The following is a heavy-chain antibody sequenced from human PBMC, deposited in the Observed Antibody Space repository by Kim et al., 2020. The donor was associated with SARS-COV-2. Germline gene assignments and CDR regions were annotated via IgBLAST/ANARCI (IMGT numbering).Heavy chain of an antibody. J-gene: IGHJ4*02. Sequence: SETLSLICAVYGGSFSGYYWSWIRQPPGKGLEWIGEINHSGSTNYNPSLKSRVTISVDTSKNQFSLKLSSVTAADTAVYYCARAGWLSRVFDYWGQGTLVTVSS. CDR1: GGSFSGYY. D-gene: IGHD3-9*01. CDR3: ARAGWLSRVFDY. V-gene: IGHV4-34*01. CDR2: INHSGST.